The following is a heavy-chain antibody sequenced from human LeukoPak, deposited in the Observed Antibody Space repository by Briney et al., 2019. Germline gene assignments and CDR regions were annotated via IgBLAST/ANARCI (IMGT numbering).Heavy chain of an antibody. CDR2: ISPSSSTT. Sequence: PGGSLRLSCAASGFAFRSYSMTWVRQAPGKGLEWVSYISPSSSTTYYADSVKGRFTISRDNVKNSVYLQMNSLRAEDTAVYYCASPLRFGGYWGQGTLVTVSS. V-gene: IGHV3-48*01. D-gene: IGHD3-16*01. J-gene: IGHJ4*02. CDR3: ASPLRFGGY. CDR1: GFAFRSYS.